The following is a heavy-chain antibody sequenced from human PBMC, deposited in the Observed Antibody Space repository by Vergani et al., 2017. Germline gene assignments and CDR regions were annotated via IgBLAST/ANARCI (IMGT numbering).Heavy chain of an antibody. CDR3: ARDPATVNPAYYYYGMDV. J-gene: IGHJ6*02. CDR2: ISSSSSYI. Sequence: EVQLVESGGGLVKPGGSLRLSCAASGFTFSSYSMNWVRQAPGKRLEWVSSISSSSSYIYYADSVKGRFTISRDNAKNSLYLQMNSLRAEDTAVYYCARDPATVNPAYYYYGMDVWGQGTTVTVSS. D-gene: IGHD4-11*01. CDR1: GFTFSSYS. V-gene: IGHV3-21*01.